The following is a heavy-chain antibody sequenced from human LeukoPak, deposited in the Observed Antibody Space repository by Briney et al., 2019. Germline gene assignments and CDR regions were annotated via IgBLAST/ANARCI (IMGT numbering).Heavy chain of an antibody. Sequence: EASVTVSYQDTVYTFTGDFIHWVRQAPGHGLEWMGWSNPNSGDTNYAQKFQGRVTMTRDTSISTVYMELSRVRSDDTAVYYCACECIRNSGTHYDYWGQGTLVTVSS. CDR1: VYTFTGDF. D-gene: IGHD1-26*01. CDR3: ACECIRNSGTHYDY. V-gene: IGHV1-2*02. J-gene: IGHJ4*02. CDR2: SNPNSGDT.